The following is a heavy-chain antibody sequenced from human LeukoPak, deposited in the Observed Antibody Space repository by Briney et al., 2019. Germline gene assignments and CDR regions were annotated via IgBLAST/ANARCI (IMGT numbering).Heavy chain of an antibody. CDR3: ARDYSQNNYYFDY. Sequence: ASVKVSCKASGYTFTGYYMHWVRQAPGQGLEWMGWINPNSGGTNYAQKFQGRVTMTRDTSISTAYMELSRLRSDDTAVYYCARDYSQNNYYFDYWGQGTLVTVSS. CDR1: GYTFTGYY. CDR2: INPNSGGT. J-gene: IGHJ4*02. V-gene: IGHV1-2*02. D-gene: IGHD4-11*01.